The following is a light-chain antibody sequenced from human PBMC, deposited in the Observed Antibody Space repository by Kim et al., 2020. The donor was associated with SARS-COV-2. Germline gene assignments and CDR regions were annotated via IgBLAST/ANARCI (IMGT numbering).Light chain of an antibody. CDR2: GAS. CDR1: QPIDVY. Sequence: TVGDRVTISCRASQPIDVYLAWYQQKPGKAPKLLIYGASRLQGDVPSRFSGSGSKTEFTLTITNLQPDDFATYYCQHYKSYSAVTFGGGTKVDIK. CDR3: QHYKSYSAVT. J-gene: IGKJ4*01. V-gene: IGKV1-5*03.